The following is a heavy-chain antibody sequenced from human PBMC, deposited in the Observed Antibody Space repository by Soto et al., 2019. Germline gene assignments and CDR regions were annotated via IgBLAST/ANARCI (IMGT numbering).Heavy chain of an antibody. V-gene: IGHV3-74*01. D-gene: IGHD1-26*01. Sequence: PGGSLRLSCAASGFTFSGSWMHWVRQAPGKGLVWVARINDDGSAKSYADFVKGRFTISRDNSKNTLYLQMNSLRAEDTAVYYCAKDSGRYGYFDYWGQGTLVTVSS. J-gene: IGHJ4*02. CDR1: GFTFSGSW. CDR3: AKDSGRYGYFDY. CDR2: INDDGSAK.